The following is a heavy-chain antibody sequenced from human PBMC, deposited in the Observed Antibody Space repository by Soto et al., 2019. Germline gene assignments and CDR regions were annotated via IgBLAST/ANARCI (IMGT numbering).Heavy chain of an antibody. CDR3: ARGSSNWAYYFDF. D-gene: IGHD6-13*01. V-gene: IGHV3-48*02. Sequence: GGSHRLSSTASGFTCISYSLNWVRQATGKGLEWVSYITSSGTTVYYADSVRGRFTISRDNAKNSLYLQMNSLRDDDTAVYYCARGSSNWAYYFDFWGQGTLVTVSS. CDR1: GFTCISYS. J-gene: IGHJ4*02. CDR2: ITSSGTTV.